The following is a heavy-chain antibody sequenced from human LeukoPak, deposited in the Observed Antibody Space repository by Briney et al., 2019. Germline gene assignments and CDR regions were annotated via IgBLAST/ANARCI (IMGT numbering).Heavy chain of an antibody. Sequence: PGGSLRLSCAASGFIFRSYAMRWVRQAPGKGLEWVSSVRGSGTNAIYADSVKGRFTISRDNSENSLYLQMNSLGAEDTAVYYCARAVRRKGARIAAAGYVGYYYYYYMDVWGKGTTVTVSS. V-gene: IGHV3-23*01. J-gene: IGHJ6*03. CDR2: VRGSGTNA. D-gene: IGHD6-13*01. CDR1: GFIFRSYA. CDR3: ARAVRRKGARIAAAGYVGYYYYYYMDV.